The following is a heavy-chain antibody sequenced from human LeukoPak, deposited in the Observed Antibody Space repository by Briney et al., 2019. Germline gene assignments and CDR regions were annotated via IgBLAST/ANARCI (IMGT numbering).Heavy chain of an antibody. CDR2: IIPIFGTA. Sequence: ASVKVSCKASGGTFSSYAISWVRQAPGQGLGWMGGIIPIFGTANYAQKFQGRVTITADESTSTAYMELSSLRSEDTAVCYCARERGDYTFDYWGQGTLVTVSS. CDR1: GGTFSSYA. J-gene: IGHJ4*02. V-gene: IGHV1-69*13. D-gene: IGHD4-11*01. CDR3: ARERGDYTFDY.